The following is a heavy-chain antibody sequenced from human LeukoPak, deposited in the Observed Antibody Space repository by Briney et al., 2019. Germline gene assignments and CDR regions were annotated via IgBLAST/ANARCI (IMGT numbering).Heavy chain of an antibody. D-gene: IGHD5-12*01. J-gene: IGHJ4*02. CDR3: ARAGGYSGYDLHFDY. V-gene: IGHV3-30*02. CDR2: IRYDGSNK. Sequence: GGSLRLSCAASGFTFSSYGMHWVRQAPGKGLEWVAFIRYDGSNKYYADSVKGRFTISRDNSKNTLYLQMNSLRAEDTAVYYCARAGGYSGYDLHFDYWGQGTLVTVSS. CDR1: GFTFSSYG.